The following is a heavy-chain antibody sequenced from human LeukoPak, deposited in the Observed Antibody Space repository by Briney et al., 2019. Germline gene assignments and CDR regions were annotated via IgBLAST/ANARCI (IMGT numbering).Heavy chain of an antibody. D-gene: IGHD3-10*01. CDR2: MNPNSGNT. CDR1: GYTFTSYD. Sequence: GASVKVSCKASGYTFTSYDINWVRQATGQGLEWMGWMNPNSGNTGYAQKFQGRVTMTRNTSISTAYMELSSLRSEDTAVYYCARDWEYYGSGSFSGGFDYWGQGTLVTVSS. CDR3: ARDWEYYGSGSFSGGFDY. V-gene: IGHV1-8*01. J-gene: IGHJ4*02.